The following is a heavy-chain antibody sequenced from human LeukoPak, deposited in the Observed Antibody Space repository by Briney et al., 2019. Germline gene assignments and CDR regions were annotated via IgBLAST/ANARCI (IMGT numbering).Heavy chain of an antibody. D-gene: IGHD6-19*01. CDR3: ARDGPPGSGWYGTGDY. J-gene: IGHJ4*02. Sequence: GASVKVSCKASGGTFSSYAISWVRQAPGQGLEWMGGIIPIFGTANYAQKFQGRVTITADESTSTAYMELSSLRSEDTAVYYCARDGPPGSGWYGTGDYWGQGTLVTVSS. CDR2: IIPIFGTA. V-gene: IGHV1-69*01. CDR1: GGTFSSYA.